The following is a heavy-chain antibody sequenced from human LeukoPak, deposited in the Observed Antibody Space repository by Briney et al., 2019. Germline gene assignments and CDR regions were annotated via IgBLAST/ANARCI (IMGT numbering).Heavy chain of an antibody. CDR2: IYYSGST. CDR3: ARVDCSSTSCYVCY. J-gene: IGHJ4*02. V-gene: IGHV4-59*12. Sequence: PSETLSLTCTVSGGSISSYYWSWIRQPPGKGLEWIGYIYYSGSTYYNPSLKSRVTISVDTSKNQFSLKLSSVTAADTAVYYCARVDCSSTSCYVCYWGQGTLVTVSS. CDR1: GGSISSYY. D-gene: IGHD2-2*01.